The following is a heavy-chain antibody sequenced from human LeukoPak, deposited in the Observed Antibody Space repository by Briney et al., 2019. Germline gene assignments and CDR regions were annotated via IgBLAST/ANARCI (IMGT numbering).Heavy chain of an antibody. CDR3: AISPRQTYYYGSGSYPSHGMDV. V-gene: IGHV4-61*02. CDR2: IYTSGST. D-gene: IGHD3-10*01. CDR1: GGSISSGSYY. Sequence: PSETLSLTCTVSGGSISSGSYYWSWIRQPAGKGLEWIGRIYTSGSTNYNPSLKSRVTVSVDTSKNQFSLKLSSVTAADTAVYYCAISPRQTYYYGSGSYPSHGMDVWGQGTTVTVSS. J-gene: IGHJ6*02.